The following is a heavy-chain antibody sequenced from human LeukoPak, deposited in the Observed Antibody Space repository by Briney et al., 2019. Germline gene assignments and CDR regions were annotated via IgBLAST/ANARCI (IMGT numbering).Heavy chain of an antibody. J-gene: IGHJ4*02. CDR1: GFTFSSYW. CDR3: ARELLRGYELDY. D-gene: IGHD5-12*01. CDR2: INHNGNVN. V-gene: IGHV3-7*01. Sequence: GGSLRLSCAASGFTFSSYWMNWARQAPGKGLEWVASINHNGNVNYYVDSVKGRFTISRDNAKNSLYLQMNSLRDEDTAVYYCARELLRGYELDYWGQGTLVTVSS.